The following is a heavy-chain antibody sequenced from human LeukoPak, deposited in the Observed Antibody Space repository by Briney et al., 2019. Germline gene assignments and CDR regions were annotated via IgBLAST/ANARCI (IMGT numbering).Heavy chain of an antibody. CDR3: AKGIFFGRVGALDY. D-gene: IGHD1-26*01. CDR2: ISWSSGSI. V-gene: IGHV3-9*01. Sequence: GGSLRLSCAASGFTFDDYAMHWVRQAPGKGLEWVSGISWSSGSIGYADSVKGRFTISRDNAKNSLYLQMNSLRAEDTALYYCAKGIFFGRVGALDYWGQGTLVTVSS. J-gene: IGHJ4*02. CDR1: GFTFDDYA.